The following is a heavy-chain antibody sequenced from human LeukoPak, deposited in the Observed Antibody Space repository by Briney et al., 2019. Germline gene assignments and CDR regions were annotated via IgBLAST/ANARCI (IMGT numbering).Heavy chain of an antibody. CDR3: ATDYYDSSAYRNYYMDV. CDR1: GYTFTSYY. CDR2: INPSGGST. D-gene: IGHD3-22*01. Sequence: GASVKVSCKASGYTFTSYYMHWVRQAPGQGLEWMGIINPSGGSTSYAQKFQGRVTMTRDMSTSTVYMELSSLRSEDTAVYYCATDYYDSSAYRNYYMDVWGKGTTVTVSS. J-gene: IGHJ6*03. V-gene: IGHV1-46*01.